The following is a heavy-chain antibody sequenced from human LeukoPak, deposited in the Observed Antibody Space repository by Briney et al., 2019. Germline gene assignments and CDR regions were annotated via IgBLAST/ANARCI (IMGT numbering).Heavy chain of an antibody. J-gene: IGHJ4*02. D-gene: IGHD1-26*01. CDR2: IIASGDST. CDR3: ARGRGSPYYFDC. Sequence: TGVSLRLSCAASGFTFSNYAMTWVRQAPGKGLEWVSSIIASGDSTAYAASVKGRFTISRDNSKNTLCLQLNSLRAEATAVYYCARGRGSPYYFDCWGQGTLVTVSS. CDR1: GFTFSNYA. V-gene: IGHV3-23*01.